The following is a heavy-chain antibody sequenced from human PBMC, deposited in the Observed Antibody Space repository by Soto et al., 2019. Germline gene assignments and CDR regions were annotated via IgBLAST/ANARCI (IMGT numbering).Heavy chain of an antibody. CDR1: GGSLSNYG. V-gene: IGHV1-69*12. CDR3: ARGEAPKIVVSTDYTMDG. D-gene: IGHD3-22*01. CDR2: IIPVFGTA. Sequence: QVQLVQSGAEVKKPGSSVKVSCKASGGSLSNYGISWVRQAPGQGLEWMGGIIPVFGTANYAQKFQGRVTITADESTNIVAVDVTGLRSESTAVYYCARGEAPKIVVSTDYTMDGWGQGATGSDSS. J-gene: IGHJ6*02.